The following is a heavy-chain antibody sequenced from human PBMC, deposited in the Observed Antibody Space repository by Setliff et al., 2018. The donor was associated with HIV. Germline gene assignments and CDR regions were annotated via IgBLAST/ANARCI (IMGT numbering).Heavy chain of an antibody. CDR1: GFMFSDHY. CDR3: ARPDHSGSYSLYY. V-gene: IGHV3-72*01. CDR2: VRKKVNSYTT. Sequence: GGSLRLSCAASGFMFSDHYMDWGRQAPGKGLEWVGRVRKKVNSYTTEYAASVKGRCTISRDDSKNSRYLQMNSLKTEDTAVYYCARPDHSGSYSLYYWGQGTLVTVSS. D-gene: IGHD1-26*01. J-gene: IGHJ4*02.